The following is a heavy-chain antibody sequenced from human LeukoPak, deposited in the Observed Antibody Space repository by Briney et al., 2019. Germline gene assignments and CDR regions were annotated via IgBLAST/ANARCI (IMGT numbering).Heavy chain of an antibody. D-gene: IGHD3-16*02. Sequence: GGSLRLACDASGFTFSTYAMSWVRQAPGKGLEWVSSITGSGGSTYYAEFVKGSVTTSRDKSRHTLYVQMNSLSVEDTAIYYCAKDASETYAAWGSYRSDYWGQGTLVTVSS. CDR3: AKDASETYAAWGSYRSDY. CDR2: ITGSGGST. V-gene: IGHV3-23*01. J-gene: IGHJ4*02. CDR1: GFTFSTYA.